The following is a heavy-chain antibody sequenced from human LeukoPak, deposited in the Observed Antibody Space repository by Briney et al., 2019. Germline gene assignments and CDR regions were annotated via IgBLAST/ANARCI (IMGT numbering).Heavy chain of an antibody. CDR1: GYTFSSYG. Sequence: GASVKVSGKASGYTFSSYGISGVRQAPGKGLEWMGGFDPEDGETIYAQKFQGRVTMTEDPSTDTAYMELSSLTSEDTAVYYCATARPSGQWLVLGSDAFDSWGQGTMVTVSS. CDR3: ATARPSGQWLVLGSDAFDS. J-gene: IGHJ3*02. CDR2: FDPEDGET. V-gene: IGHV1-24*01. D-gene: IGHD6-19*01.